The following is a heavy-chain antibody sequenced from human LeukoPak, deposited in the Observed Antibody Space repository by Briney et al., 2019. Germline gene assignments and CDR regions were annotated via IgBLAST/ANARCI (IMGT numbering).Heavy chain of an antibody. D-gene: IGHD3-22*01. Sequence: GGSLRLSCAASGFTFSSYAMHWVRQAPGKGLEWVAVISYDGSNKYYADSVKGRFTISRDNSKNTRYLQMNSLRAEDTAVYYCARVRSYDSSGREVPTWGQGTLVTVSS. J-gene: IGHJ5*02. CDR1: GFTFSSYA. CDR2: ISYDGSNK. V-gene: IGHV3-30*04. CDR3: ARVRSYDSSGREVPT.